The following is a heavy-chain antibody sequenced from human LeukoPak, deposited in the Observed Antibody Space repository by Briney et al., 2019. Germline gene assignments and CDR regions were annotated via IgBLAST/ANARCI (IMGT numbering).Heavy chain of an antibody. V-gene: IGHV4-31*03. D-gene: IGHD3-22*01. CDR2: HYYSGST. CDR1: GGSLSSGGYY. J-gene: IGHJ4*02. CDR3: ARESRDYYYDSSGNFDY. Sequence: SQTLSLTCTVSGGSLSSGGYYWSWIRQHPGKGLEWFGYHYYSGSTYYNPSLKSRVTISVDTSKTQFSLKLSSVTAADTAVYYCARESRDYYYDSSGNFDYWGQGTLVTVSS.